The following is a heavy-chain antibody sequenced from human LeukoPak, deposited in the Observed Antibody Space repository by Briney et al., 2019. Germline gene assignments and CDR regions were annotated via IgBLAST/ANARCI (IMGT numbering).Heavy chain of an antibody. CDR1: GYTFTSYD. CDR3: ARHIIAAAGELYYFDY. Sequence: GASVKVSCKASGYTFTSYDINWVRQATGQGLEWMGWMNPNSGNTGYAQKFQGRVTMTRNTPISTAYMELSSLRSEDTAVYYCARHIIAAAGELYYFDYWGQGTLVTVSS. D-gene: IGHD6-13*01. J-gene: IGHJ4*02. V-gene: IGHV1-8*01. CDR2: MNPNSGNT.